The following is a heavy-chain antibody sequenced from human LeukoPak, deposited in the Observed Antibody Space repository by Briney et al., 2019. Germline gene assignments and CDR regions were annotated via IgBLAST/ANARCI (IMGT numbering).Heavy chain of an antibody. CDR3: AREHSGSYGNAFDI. CDR2: INPNSGGT. J-gene: IGHJ3*02. V-gene: IGHV1-2*02. Sequence: ASVKVSCKASGYTFTGYYMHWVRQAPGQGLEWMGWINPNSGGTNYAQKFQGRVTMTRDTSISTAYMELSRLRSDDTAVYYCAREHSGSYGNAFDIWGQGTMVTVSS. CDR1: GYTFTGYY. D-gene: IGHD1-26*01.